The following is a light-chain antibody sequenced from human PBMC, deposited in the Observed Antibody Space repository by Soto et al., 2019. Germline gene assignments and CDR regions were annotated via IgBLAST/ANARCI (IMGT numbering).Light chain of an antibody. CDR3: CSYAGSSSYV. Sequence: QSALTQPASVSGSPGQSITISCTGTSSDVGSYNLVSWYQQHPGKAPKLLIYEGNEWPSGVANRFSGSKSGNTASLTISGLQAEDEADYYCCSYAGSSSYVFGTGTKVTVL. CDR1: SSDVGSYNL. V-gene: IGLV2-23*01. J-gene: IGLJ1*01. CDR2: EGN.